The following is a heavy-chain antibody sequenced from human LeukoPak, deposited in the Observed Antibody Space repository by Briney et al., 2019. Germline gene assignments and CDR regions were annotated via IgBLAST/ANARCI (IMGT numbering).Heavy chain of an antibody. D-gene: IGHD3-10*01. Sequence: GGSLRLSCAASGFTFNTYAMTWVRQAPGKGLEWVSLLSGGGTNTYYADSVRGRFTISRDASTNMFYCAKPGSYYTYYSFYMDAWGKGTTVTVSS. CDR2: LSGGGTNT. CDR1: GFTFNTYA. V-gene: IGHV3-23*01. CDR3: A. J-gene: IGHJ6*03.